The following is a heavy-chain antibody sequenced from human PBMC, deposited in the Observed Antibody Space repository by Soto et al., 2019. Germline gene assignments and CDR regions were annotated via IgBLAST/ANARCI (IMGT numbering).Heavy chain of an antibody. CDR3: AKAWRSNWGAFDI. Sequence: EVQLLESGGGLVQPGGSLRLSCAASGFTFSSYAMSWVRQAPGKGLEWISAISGSGGSTYYADSVKGRFTISRDNSKNTLYLQMNSLRAEDTAVYYCAKAWRSNWGAFDIWGQGTMVTVSS. CDR2: ISGSGGST. V-gene: IGHV3-23*01. J-gene: IGHJ3*02. CDR1: GFTFSSYA. D-gene: IGHD3-16*01.